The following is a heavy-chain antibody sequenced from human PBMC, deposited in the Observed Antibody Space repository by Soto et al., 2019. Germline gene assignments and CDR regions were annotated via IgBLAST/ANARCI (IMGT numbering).Heavy chain of an antibody. V-gene: IGHV3-23*01. Sequence: GGSLRLSCAASGFTFSIYAMSWVRRAPEKGLEWVSSINGSGDSTYYADSVKGRFTISRDNSKNTLYLQMNSLRAEDTALYYCAKDLNDFWSSYADYYYYGMDVWGQGTTVTVSS. CDR2: INGSGDST. CDR3: AKDLNDFWSSYADYYYYGMDV. D-gene: IGHD3-3*01. J-gene: IGHJ6*02. CDR1: GFTFSIYA.